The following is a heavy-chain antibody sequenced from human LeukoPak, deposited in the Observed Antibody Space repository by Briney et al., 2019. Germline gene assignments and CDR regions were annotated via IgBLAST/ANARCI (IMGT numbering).Heavy chain of an antibody. CDR2: IYFSGST. V-gene: IGHV4-59*01. CDR3: ARASSRGSGPDY. J-gene: IGHJ4*02. D-gene: IGHD6-25*01. CDR1: GGSISSYY. Sequence: SETLSLTCTVSGGSISSYYWSWIRQPPGKGLGWIGYIYFSGSTNYNPSLKSRVTISVDTSKNQFSLKLSSVTAADTAVYYCARASSRGSGPDYWGQGALVTVSS.